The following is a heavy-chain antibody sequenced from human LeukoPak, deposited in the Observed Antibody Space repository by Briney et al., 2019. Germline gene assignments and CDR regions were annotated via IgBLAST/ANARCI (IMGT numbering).Heavy chain of an antibody. CDR3: ARDGSGTYYSFYNWFDP. CDR2: MNPNSGNT. CDR1: GYTFTSYD. V-gene: IGHV1-8*01. J-gene: IGHJ5*02. D-gene: IGHD3-10*01. Sequence: ASVKVSCKASGYTFTSYDINWVRQATGQGLEWMGWMNPNSGNTAYAQKFQGRVTMTRNTSISTAYMELTSLRSDDTAVYYCARDGSGTYYSFYNWFDPWGKGTLLTVSS.